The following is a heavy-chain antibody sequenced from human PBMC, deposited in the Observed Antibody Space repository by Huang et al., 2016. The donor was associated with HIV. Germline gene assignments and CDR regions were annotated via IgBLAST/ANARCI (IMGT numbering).Heavy chain of an antibody. V-gene: IGHV1-24*01. Sequence: QVQLVESGAELKKPGASVRVSCKVSGYTVSELSLHWVRQAPEKGLEWMGGCDPGEGETIYAQRLQGRVTRTEDTSTDTAYMELSSLRPEDTAVYYCATSTPDVGAGVLRSAFDIWGQGTMVTVSS. D-gene: IGHD2-15*01. CDR1: GYTVSELS. CDR3: ATSTPDVGAGVLRSAFDI. CDR2: CDPGEGET. J-gene: IGHJ3*02.